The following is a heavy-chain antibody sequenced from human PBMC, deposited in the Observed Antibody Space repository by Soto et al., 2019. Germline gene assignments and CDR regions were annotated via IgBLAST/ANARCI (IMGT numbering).Heavy chain of an antibody. J-gene: IGHJ4*02. V-gene: IGHV1-69*06. D-gene: IGHD6-19*01. Sequence: GASVKVSCKASGDTFSSYAISWVRQAPGQGLEWMGGIIPIFGTANYAQKFQGRVTITADKSTRTAYMELSSLRSEDTAVYYCARGVWDSSGWHPRLPHFDYWGQGTLVTVSS. CDR2: IIPIFGTA. CDR3: ARGVWDSSGWHPRLPHFDY. CDR1: GDTFSSYA.